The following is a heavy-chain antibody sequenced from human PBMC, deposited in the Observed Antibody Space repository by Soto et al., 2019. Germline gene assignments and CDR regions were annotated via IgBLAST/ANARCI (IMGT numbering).Heavy chain of an antibody. D-gene: IGHD3-3*01. V-gene: IGHV3-74*01. J-gene: IGHJ6*02. Sequence: GGSLRLSCAASGFTFSSYWMHWVRQAPGKGLVWVSRINSDGSSTSYADSVKGRFTISRDNAKNTLYLQMNSLRAEDTAVYHCAREYYDFWSGSYYYYGMDVWGQGTTVTVSS. CDR1: GFTFSSYW. CDR2: INSDGSST. CDR3: AREYYDFWSGSYYYYGMDV.